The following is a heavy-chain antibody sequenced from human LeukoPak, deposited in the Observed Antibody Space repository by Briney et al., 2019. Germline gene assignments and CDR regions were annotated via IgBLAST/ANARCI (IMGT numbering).Heavy chain of an antibody. CDR1: GFTFSSYS. J-gene: IGHJ6*03. Sequence: PGGSLRLSCAASGFTFSSYSMNWVRQAPGKGLEWVSSISSSSSYIYYADSVKGRSTISRDNAKNSLYLQMNSLRAEDTAVYYCARDNCSSTSCSGGDYYYYYMDVWGKGTTVTVSS. V-gene: IGHV3-21*01. D-gene: IGHD2-2*01. CDR3: ARDNCSSTSCSGGDYYYYYMDV. CDR2: ISSSSSYI.